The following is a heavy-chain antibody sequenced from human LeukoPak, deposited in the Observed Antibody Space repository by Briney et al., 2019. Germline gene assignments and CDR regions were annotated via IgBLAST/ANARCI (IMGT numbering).Heavy chain of an antibody. Sequence: PGGSLRLSCAASGFSFSNYAMHWVRQAPGKGLEWVAVIWYDGSNKYYADSVKGRFTISRDNSKNTLYLQMNSLRAEDTAVYYCAKDPTTYGDYESTRSPYFDYWGQGTLVTVSS. D-gene: IGHD4-17*01. CDR2: IWYDGSNK. J-gene: IGHJ4*02. CDR3: AKDPTTYGDYESTRSPYFDY. CDR1: GFSFSNYA. V-gene: IGHV3-30*02.